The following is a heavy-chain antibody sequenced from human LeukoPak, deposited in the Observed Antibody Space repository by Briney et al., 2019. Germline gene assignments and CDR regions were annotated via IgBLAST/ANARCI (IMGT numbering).Heavy chain of an antibody. V-gene: IGHV3-9*01. CDR3: AKDHSYSISQHYFDY. CDR1: GFTFADYA. D-gene: IGHD6-6*01. CDR2: ISWNSGNI. J-gene: IGHJ4*02. Sequence: GGSVRLSCAASGFTFADYAMHWVRQAPGKGLEWVSGISWNSGNIDYADSVKGRFTISRDNAKNSLYLQMNSLRAEDTALYYCAKDHSYSISQHYFDYWGQGTLVTVSS.